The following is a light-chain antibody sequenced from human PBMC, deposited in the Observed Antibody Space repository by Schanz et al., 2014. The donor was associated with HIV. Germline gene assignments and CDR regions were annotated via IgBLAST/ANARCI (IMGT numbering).Light chain of an antibody. CDR1: VSNIGSNT. Sequence: QSVLTQPPSASGTPGQRVTISCSGSVSNIGSNTISWYQQLPGTAPKLLMYSTNQPPSGVPDRFSGSKSGTSASLAISGLQSEDEADYYCSSYAGSKHWLFGGGTQLTVL. V-gene: IGLV1-44*01. CDR2: STN. J-gene: IGLJ2*01. CDR3: SSYAGSKHWL.